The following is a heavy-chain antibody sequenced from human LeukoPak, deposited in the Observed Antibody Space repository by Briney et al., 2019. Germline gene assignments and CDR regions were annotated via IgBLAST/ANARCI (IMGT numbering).Heavy chain of an antibody. Sequence: SETLSLTCTVSGGSISSSSYYWGWIRQPPGKGLEWIGYIYYSGSTYYNPSLKSRVTISVDTSKNQFSLKLSSVTAADTAVYYCARGGIAVAGGDFDYWGQGTLVTVSS. V-gene: IGHV4-31*03. CDR3: ARGGIAVAGGDFDY. CDR1: GGSISSSSYY. J-gene: IGHJ4*02. D-gene: IGHD6-19*01. CDR2: IYYSGST.